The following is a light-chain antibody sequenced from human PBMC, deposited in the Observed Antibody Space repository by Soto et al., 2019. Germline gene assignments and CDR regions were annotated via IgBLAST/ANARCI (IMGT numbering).Light chain of an antibody. CDR2: GAS. CDR3: QQYGTSPFT. CDR1: QSVSNNY. Sequence: EIVLTQSPGTLSLSPGERATLSCRASQSVSNNYLAWYQQKPGQAPRLLISGASNRATGIPDRFSGSGSGTDFTLDISRLETEDLAVYYFQQYGTSPFTFGPGTKVDLK. V-gene: IGKV3-20*01. J-gene: IGKJ3*01.